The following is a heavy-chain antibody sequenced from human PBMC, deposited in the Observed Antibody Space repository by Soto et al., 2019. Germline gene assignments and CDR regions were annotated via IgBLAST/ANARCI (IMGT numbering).Heavy chain of an antibody. J-gene: IGHJ4*02. CDR1: GFTFSSYA. Sequence: EVQLLESGGGLVQPGGSLRLSSEASGFTFSSYAMSWVRQAPGKGLEWVSVISGSVGTTYYADSVKGRFTISRDNSKNTLYLQMNNLRAEDTAVYYCAKDHLFSGWTSGGYFDYWGQGALVTVSS. V-gene: IGHV3-23*01. CDR2: ISGSVGTT. CDR3: AKDHLFSGWTSGGYFDY. D-gene: IGHD6-19*01.